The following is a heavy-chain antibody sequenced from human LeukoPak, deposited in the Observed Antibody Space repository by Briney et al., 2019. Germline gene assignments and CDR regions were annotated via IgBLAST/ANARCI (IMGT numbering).Heavy chain of an antibody. D-gene: IGHD3-10*01. Sequence: PGGSLRLSCAASGFTFSSYGMHWVRQAPGRGLEWVAFIRYDGSNKYYTDSVKGRFTISRDNSKNTLYLQMNSLRAEDTAVYYCAKKKAITGDFDYWGQGTLVTVSS. CDR2: IRYDGSNK. J-gene: IGHJ4*02. CDR3: AKKKAITGDFDY. CDR1: GFTFSSYG. V-gene: IGHV3-30*02.